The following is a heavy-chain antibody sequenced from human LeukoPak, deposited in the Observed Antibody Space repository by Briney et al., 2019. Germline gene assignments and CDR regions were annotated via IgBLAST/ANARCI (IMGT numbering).Heavy chain of an antibody. CDR3: AKVIDVVVFDY. J-gene: IGHJ4*02. CDR1: GFTFRRHA. D-gene: IGHD2-2*01. CDR2: ISGSGSST. V-gene: IGHV3-23*01. Sequence: GGSLRLSCAASGFTFRRHAMSWVRQAPGKGLEWVSGISGSGSSTYYADSVKGRFTVSRDNSKNTLYLQMDILRADDTAVYYCAKVIDVVVFDYWGQGTLVTVSS.